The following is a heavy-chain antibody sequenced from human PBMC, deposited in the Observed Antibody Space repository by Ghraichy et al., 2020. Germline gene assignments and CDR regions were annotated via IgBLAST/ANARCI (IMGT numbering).Heavy chain of an antibody. CDR1: GFTFKNVW. CDR2: IKTKVDGGTT. J-gene: IGHJ4*02. V-gene: IGHV3-15*01. D-gene: IGHD3-3*01. Sequence: GGSLRLSCAASGFTFKNVWMTWVRQAPGKGLEWVGLIKTKVDGGTTEYAAPVKDRFIISRDDSENTLYLQMNSLKTEDTAMYYCTTHDFWSGSLAPGWGQGTLVIVSS. CDR3: TTHDFWSGSLAPG.